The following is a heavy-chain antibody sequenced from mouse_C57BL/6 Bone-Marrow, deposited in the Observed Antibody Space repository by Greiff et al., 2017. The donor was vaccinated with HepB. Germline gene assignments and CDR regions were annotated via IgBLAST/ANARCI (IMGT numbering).Heavy chain of an antibody. Sequence: EVKVVESGEGLVKPGGSLKLSCAASGFTFSSYAMSWVRQTPEKRLEWVAYISSGGDYIYYADTVKGRFTISRDNARNTLYLQMSSLKSEDTAMYYCTRVITYWYFDVWGTGTTVTVSS. V-gene: IGHV5-9-1*02. CDR1: GFTFSSYA. D-gene: IGHD1-3*01. CDR2: ISSGGDYI. CDR3: TRVITYWYFDV. J-gene: IGHJ1*03.